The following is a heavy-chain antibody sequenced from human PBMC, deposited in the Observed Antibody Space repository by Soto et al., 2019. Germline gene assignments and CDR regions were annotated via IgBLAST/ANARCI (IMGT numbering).Heavy chain of an antibody. CDR3: ARDLITHPDNHYHFYYAMDV. D-gene: IGHD3-22*01. CDR1: GFTFSTYP. Sequence: QVQLAESGGGVVQPGKSVRLSCAASGFTFSTYPMHWVRQAPGKGLEWLAVISFDGGNDFYADSVQGRFTISRDNSKNTLYLQMHNLRTEDTAVYYCARDLITHPDNHYHFYYAMDVWGQGTTVSVSS. J-gene: IGHJ6*01. V-gene: IGHV3-30-3*01. CDR2: ISFDGGND.